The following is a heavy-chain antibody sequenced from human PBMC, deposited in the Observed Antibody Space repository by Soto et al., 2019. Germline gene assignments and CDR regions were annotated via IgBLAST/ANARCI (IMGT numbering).Heavy chain of an antibody. D-gene: IGHD1-26*01. Sequence: QVQLVQSGAEVKKPGSSVKVSCKASGGTFSSYAISWVRQAPGQGLEWMGGIIPIFGTANYAQKFQGRVTITADESTSTAYMELSSLRSEDTAVYYCARDRRSSRIVGAPANARTFDYWGQGPLVTVSS. V-gene: IGHV1-69*12. J-gene: IGHJ4*02. CDR3: ARDRRSSRIVGAPANARTFDY. CDR2: IIPIFGTA. CDR1: GGTFSSYA.